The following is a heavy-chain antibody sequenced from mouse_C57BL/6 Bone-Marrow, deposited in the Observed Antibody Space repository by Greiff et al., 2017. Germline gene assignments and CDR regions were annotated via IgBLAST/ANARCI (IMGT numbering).Heavy chain of an antibody. J-gene: IGHJ2*01. CDR3: TNYGSSYDY. D-gene: IGHD1-1*01. V-gene: IGHV14-4*01. CDR1: GFNIKDDY. Sequence: VQLKESGAELVRPGASVKLSCTASGFNIKDDYMHWVKQRPEQGLEWIGWIDPENGDTEYASKFQGKATITADTSSNTAYLQLSSLTSEDTAVYYCTNYGSSYDYWGQGTTLTVSS. CDR2: IDPENGDT.